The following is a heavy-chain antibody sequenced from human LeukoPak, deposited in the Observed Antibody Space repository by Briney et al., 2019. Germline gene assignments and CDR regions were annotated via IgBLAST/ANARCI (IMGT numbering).Heavy chain of an antibody. Sequence: GASVKVSCKASGYTFTSYGISWVRQAPGQGLEWMGWISAYNGNTNYAQKLQGRVTMTTDTSTSTAYMELRSLRSDDTAVYYCAISGYCSGGSCYYRYFDYWGQGTLVTVSS. CDR1: GYTFTSYG. J-gene: IGHJ4*02. CDR2: ISAYNGNT. CDR3: AISGYCSGGSCYYRYFDY. D-gene: IGHD2-15*01. V-gene: IGHV1-18*01.